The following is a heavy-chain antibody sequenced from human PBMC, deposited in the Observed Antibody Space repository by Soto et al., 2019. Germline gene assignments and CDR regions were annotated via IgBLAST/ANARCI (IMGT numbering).Heavy chain of an antibody. D-gene: IGHD3-10*01. CDR3: ARGTKANRYYYGSGSYPYLYWYFDL. CDR2: INHSGST. V-gene: IGHV4-34*01. CDR1: GGSFSGYY. J-gene: IGHJ2*01. Sequence: SETLSLTCAVYGGSFSGYYWSWIRQPPGKGLEWIGEINHSGSTNYNPSLKSRVTISVDTSKNQFSLKLSSVTAADTAVYYCARGTKANRYYYGSGSYPYLYWYFDLWGRGTLVTVSS.